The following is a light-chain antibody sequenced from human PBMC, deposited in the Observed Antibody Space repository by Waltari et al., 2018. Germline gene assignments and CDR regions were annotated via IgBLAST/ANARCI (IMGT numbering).Light chain of an antibody. Sequence: QSVLTQPPSVSGTPGPRVTISCSGSSSNIGSRPVNWYQQFPGTTPKLLIHDSNQRPSGGPDRFSGSKSGTSASLAISGLQSEDEADYYCVAWDVSLSGYVFGTGTKVTVL. CDR1: SSNIGSRP. CDR3: VAWDVSLSGYV. CDR2: DSN. V-gene: IGLV1-44*01. J-gene: IGLJ1*01.